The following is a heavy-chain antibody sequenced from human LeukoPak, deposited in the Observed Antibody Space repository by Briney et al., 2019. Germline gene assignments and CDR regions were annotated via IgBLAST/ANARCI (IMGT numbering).Heavy chain of an antibody. Sequence: GGSLRLSCAASGFTFSDYYMSWIRQAPGKGLEWVSFISSGAASIYYADSVKGRFTNSRDNARNSLYLQMNSLRAEDTAVYYCARIRGYSYLFDYWGQGTLVTVSS. V-gene: IGHV3-11*04. J-gene: IGHJ4*02. CDR3: ARIRGYSYLFDY. D-gene: IGHD5-18*01. CDR2: ISSGAASI. CDR1: GFTFSDYY.